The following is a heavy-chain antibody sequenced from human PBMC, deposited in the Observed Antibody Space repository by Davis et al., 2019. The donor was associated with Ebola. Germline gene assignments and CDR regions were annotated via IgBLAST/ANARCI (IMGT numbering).Heavy chain of an antibody. V-gene: IGHV3-21*01. Sequence: GESLKISCAASGFTFSSYSMNWVRQAPGKGLEWVSSISSSSSYIYYADSVKGRFTISRDNAKNSLYLQMNSLRAEDTAVYYCARDPDDYDFWSGYSPFDYWGQGTLVTVSS. CDR2: ISSSSSYI. D-gene: IGHD3-3*01. CDR3: ARDPDDYDFWSGYSPFDY. J-gene: IGHJ4*02. CDR1: GFTFSSYS.